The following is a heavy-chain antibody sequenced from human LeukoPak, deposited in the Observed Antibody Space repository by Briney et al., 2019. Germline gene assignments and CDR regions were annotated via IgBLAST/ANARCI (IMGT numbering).Heavy chain of an antibody. CDR2: IIPILGIA. CDR3: ARVPQGGWFGPFDY. J-gene: IGHJ4*02. D-gene: IGHD3-10*01. Sequence: SVKVSCKASGGTFSSYATSWVRQAPGQGLEWMGRIIPILGIANYAQKFQGRVTITADKSTSTAYMELSSLRSEDTAVYYCARVPQGGWFGPFDYWGQGTLVTVSS. CDR1: GGTFSSYA. V-gene: IGHV1-69*04.